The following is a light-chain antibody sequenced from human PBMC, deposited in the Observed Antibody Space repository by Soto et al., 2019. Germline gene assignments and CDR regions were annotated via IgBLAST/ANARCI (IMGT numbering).Light chain of an antibody. CDR1: SSDVGSYNL. V-gene: IGLV2-23*01. J-gene: IGLJ1*01. CDR3: CSYAGSSTL. Sequence: QSVLTQPASVSGSPGQSITISCTGTSSDVGSYNLVSWYQQHPGKAPKLMIYEGSKRPSGVSNRFSGSKSGNTASLTISGLQAEEEAAYYCCSYAGSSTLFGSGTKVTV. CDR2: EGS.